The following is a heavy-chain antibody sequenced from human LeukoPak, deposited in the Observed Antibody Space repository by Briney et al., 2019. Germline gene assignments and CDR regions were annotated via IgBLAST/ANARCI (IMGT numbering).Heavy chain of an antibody. J-gene: IGHJ6*03. Sequence: ASVKASCKASGYTFTGYYMHWVRQAPGQGLEWMGRINPNSGGTNYAQKFQGRVTMTRDTSISTAYMELSRLRSDDTAVYYCASGYCSSTSCLSWGGYYYYYMDVWGKGTTVTVSS. D-gene: IGHD2-2*01. V-gene: IGHV1-2*06. CDR2: INPNSGGT. CDR3: ASGYCSSTSCLSWGGYYYYYMDV. CDR1: GYTFTGYY.